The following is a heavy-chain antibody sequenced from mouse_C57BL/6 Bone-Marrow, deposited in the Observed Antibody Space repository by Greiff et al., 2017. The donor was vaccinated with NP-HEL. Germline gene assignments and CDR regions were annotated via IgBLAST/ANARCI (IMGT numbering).Heavy chain of an antibody. Sequence: EVQLQESGPGLVKPSQSLSLTCSVTGYSITSGYYWNWIRQFPGNKLEWMGYISYDGSNNYNPSLKNRISITRDTSKNQFFLKLNSVTTEDTATYYCARAVYYGSSYVNWGQGTTLTVSS. CDR2: ISYDGSN. CDR3: ARAVYYGSSYVN. J-gene: IGHJ2*01. V-gene: IGHV3-6*01. CDR1: GYSITSGYY. D-gene: IGHD1-1*01.